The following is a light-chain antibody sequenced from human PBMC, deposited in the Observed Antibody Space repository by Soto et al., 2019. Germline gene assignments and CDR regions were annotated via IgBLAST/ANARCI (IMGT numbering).Light chain of an antibody. Sequence: SVLTQPASVSGSPGQSITFPCTGTSSDIGKSKYVSWFQQLPGEAPRLIIYEVNSRPSGISDRFSGSKSGNSASLTISGLHPEDESIYYCASQTSPNMWIFGGGTQLTV. CDR2: EVN. CDR1: SSDIGKSKY. CDR3: ASQTSPNMWI. J-gene: IGLJ2*01. V-gene: IGLV2-14*01.